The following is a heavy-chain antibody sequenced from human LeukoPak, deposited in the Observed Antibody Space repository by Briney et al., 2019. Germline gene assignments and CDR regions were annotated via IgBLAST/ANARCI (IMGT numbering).Heavy chain of an antibody. CDR2: IYYTGST. V-gene: IGHV4-59*01. Sequence: SETLSLTCTVSGGSISSYYWSWIRQPPGQGLEWIGYIYYTGSTNYKPSLKSRVTISVDMSKSQLSLKVSSVTAADTAIYYCARAEPRYDSSGYFGYFDSWGRGTLVTVSS. D-gene: IGHD3-22*01. J-gene: IGHJ4*02. CDR1: GGSISSYY. CDR3: ARAEPRYDSSGYFGYFDS.